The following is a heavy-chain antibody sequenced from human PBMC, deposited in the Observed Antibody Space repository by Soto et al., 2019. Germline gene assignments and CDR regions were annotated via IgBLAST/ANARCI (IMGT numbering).Heavy chain of an antibody. V-gene: IGHV1-24*01. CDR2: FDPEDGET. CDR1: GYTLTELS. CDR3: ATDVRSSGYYYNWFDP. J-gene: IGHJ5*02. D-gene: IGHD3-22*01. Sequence: ASVKVSCKVSGYTLTELSMHWVRQAPGKGLEWMGGFDPEDGETIYAQKFQGRVTMTEDTSTDTAYMELSSLRSEDTAVYYCATDVRSSGYYYNWFDPWGQGTLVTVSS.